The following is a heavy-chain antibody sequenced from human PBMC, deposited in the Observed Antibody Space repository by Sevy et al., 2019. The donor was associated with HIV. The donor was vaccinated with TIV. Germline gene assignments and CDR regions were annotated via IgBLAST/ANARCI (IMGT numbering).Heavy chain of an antibody. CDR1: GFTFSSYG. D-gene: IGHD2-15*01. V-gene: IGHV3-30*18. Sequence: GGSLRLSCAASGFTFSSYGMHWVRQAPGKGLEWVAVISYDGSNKYYADSVKGRFTISRDNSKNTLDLQMNSLRAEDTAVYYCAKDHLGYCSGGSCSFSDYWGQGTLVTVSS. CDR2: ISYDGSNK. J-gene: IGHJ4*02. CDR3: AKDHLGYCSGGSCSFSDY.